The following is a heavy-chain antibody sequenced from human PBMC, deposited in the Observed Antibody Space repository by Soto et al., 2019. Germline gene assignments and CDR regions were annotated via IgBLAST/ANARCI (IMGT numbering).Heavy chain of an antibody. Sequence: GASVKVSCKASGYTFTSYGISWVRQAPGQGLEWMGWISAYNGNTNYAQKLQGRVTMTTDTSTSTAYMELRNLRSDDTAVYYCARAGRYYDSSAHIFDYWGQGTPVPVYS. J-gene: IGHJ4*02. V-gene: IGHV1-18*01. D-gene: IGHD3-22*01. CDR1: GYTFTSYG. CDR3: ARAGRYYDSSAHIFDY. CDR2: ISAYNGNT.